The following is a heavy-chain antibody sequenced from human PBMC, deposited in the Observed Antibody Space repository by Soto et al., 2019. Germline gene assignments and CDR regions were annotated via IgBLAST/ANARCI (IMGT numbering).Heavy chain of an antibody. D-gene: IGHD3-9*01. Sequence: SETLSLSCTVSGGSISSSSYYWGWIRQPPGKGLEWIGSIYYSGSTYYNPSLKSRVTISVDTSKNQFSLKLSSVSAADTAVYYCARRRGYDILTGYSQFHYYYYYGMDVWGQGTTVTVSS. J-gene: IGHJ6*02. CDR2: IYYSGST. CDR1: GGSISSSSYY. CDR3: ARRRGYDILTGYSQFHYYYYYGMDV. V-gene: IGHV4-39*01.